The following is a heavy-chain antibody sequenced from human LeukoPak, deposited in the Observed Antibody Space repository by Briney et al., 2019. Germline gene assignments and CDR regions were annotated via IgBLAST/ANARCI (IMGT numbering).Heavy chain of an antibody. CDR1: GGSISSSSYY. Sequence: SETLSLTCTVSGGSISSSSYYWGWIRQPPGKGLEWIGETNQSGSTNYNPSLKSRVTMSVDTSKNQFSLKLSSVTAADTAVYYCARGRLDGWTTAPDYWGQGALVTVSS. CDR2: TNQSGST. CDR3: ARGRLDGWTTAPDY. D-gene: IGHD1-1*01. V-gene: IGHV4-39*07. J-gene: IGHJ4*02.